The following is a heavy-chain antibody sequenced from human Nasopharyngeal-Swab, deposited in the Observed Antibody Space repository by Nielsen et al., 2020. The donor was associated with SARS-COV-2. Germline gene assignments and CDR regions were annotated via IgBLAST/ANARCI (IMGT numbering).Heavy chain of an antibody. D-gene: IGHD3-22*01. V-gene: IGHV4-30-4*01. Sequence: SETLSLTCTVSNASIFMVYWTWLRQSPGKGLEWIGYIRYSGDTLYNPSLKSRLTISVDTSKKQFSLKLNSVTAADTAVYFCAREYYYDSATPNWFDPWGQGTLVTVSS. CDR3: AREYYYDSATPNWFDP. J-gene: IGHJ5*02. CDR1: NASIFMVY. CDR2: IRYSGDT.